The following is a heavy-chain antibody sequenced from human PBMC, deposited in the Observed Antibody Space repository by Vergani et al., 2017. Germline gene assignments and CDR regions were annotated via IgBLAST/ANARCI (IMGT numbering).Heavy chain of an antibody. D-gene: IGHD3-10*01. J-gene: IGHJ4*02. V-gene: IGHV3-33*01. CDR3: ARELRLYYYGSGSPSPLDY. CDR2: IWYDGSNK. Sequence: QVQLVESGGGVVQPGRSLRLSCAASGFTFSSYGMHWVRQAPGKGLEWVAVIWYDGSNKYYADSVKGQFTISRDNSKNTLYLQMNSLRAEDTAVYYCARELRLYYYGSGSPSPLDYWGQGTLVTVSS. CDR1: GFTFSSYG.